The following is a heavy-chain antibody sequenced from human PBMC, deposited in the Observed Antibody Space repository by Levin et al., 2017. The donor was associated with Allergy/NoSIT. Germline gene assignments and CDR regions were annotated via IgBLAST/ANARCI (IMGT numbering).Heavy chain of an antibody. Sequence: GGSLRLSCAASGFTFSWYWMTWVRQAPGKGLEWVANIKEDGSEKYYVDSVKGRFTTSRDNAKNSLYLQMSSLRAEDTAVYYCVRDGPYGMDVWGRGATVTVSS. CDR3: VRDGPYGMDV. J-gene: IGHJ6*02. CDR2: IKEDGSEK. CDR1: GFTFSWYW. V-gene: IGHV3-7*01.